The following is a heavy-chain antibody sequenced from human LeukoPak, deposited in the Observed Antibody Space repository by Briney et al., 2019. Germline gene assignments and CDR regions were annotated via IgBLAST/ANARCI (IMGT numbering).Heavy chain of an antibody. V-gene: IGHV3-49*04. D-gene: IGHD3-3*01. CDR1: GFTLGVHA. CDR3: TRDTIVGGHQF. Sequence: GGSLTLSCSASGFTLGVHAMSWVRHAPGRGLGWGGFIRSTAYGRTTEYAASVKGRFTISRDDSKSIAYLQMNSLKTEDTAVYYCTRDTIVGGHQFRGQGTLVSVSS. J-gene: IGHJ4*02. CDR2: IRSTAYGRTT.